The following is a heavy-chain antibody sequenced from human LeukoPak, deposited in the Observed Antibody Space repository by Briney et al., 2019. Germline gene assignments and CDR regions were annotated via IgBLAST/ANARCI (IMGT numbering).Heavy chain of an antibody. CDR3: ARGNSTGYYFDC. J-gene: IGHJ4*02. D-gene: IGHD2/OR15-2a*01. V-gene: IGHV3-23*01. CDR1: GLTFNNYA. Sequence: GGSLRLSCAASGLTFNNYAMYWARPAPGQGLEWVSTISGSGGSTYYVASVNGLLTISRDNSKNTLYLQMNSLRVEDTAVYYCARGNSTGYYFDCWGQGTLFTASS. CDR2: ISGSGGST.